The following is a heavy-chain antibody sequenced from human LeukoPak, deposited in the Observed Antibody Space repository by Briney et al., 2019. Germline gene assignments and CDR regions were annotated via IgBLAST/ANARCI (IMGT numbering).Heavy chain of an antibody. CDR3: ARGGGGDDAFDI. V-gene: IGHV4-61*02. D-gene: IGHD7-27*01. CDR1: GGSISSGSYY. CDR2: IYTSGST. J-gene: IGHJ3*02. Sequence: PSQTLSLTCTVSGGSISSGSYYWSWIRQPAGKGLEWIGRIYTSGSTNYNPSLKSRVTISVDTSKNQFSLKLSSVTAADTAVYYCARGGGGDDAFDIWGQGTMVTVSS.